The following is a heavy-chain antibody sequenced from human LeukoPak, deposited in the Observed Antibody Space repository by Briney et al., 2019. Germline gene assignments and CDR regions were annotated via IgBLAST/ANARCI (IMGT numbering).Heavy chain of an antibody. CDR3: ARDDYGGNSRKSWFDP. J-gene: IGHJ5*02. D-gene: IGHD4-23*01. V-gene: IGHV4-34*01. CDR2: INHSGST. Sequence: SETLSLTCAVYGGSFSGYYWSWIRQPPGMGLEWIGEINHSGSTNYNPSLKSRVTISVDTSKNQFSLKLSSVTAADTAVYYCARDDYGGNSRKSWFDPWGQGTLVTVSS. CDR1: GGSFSGYY.